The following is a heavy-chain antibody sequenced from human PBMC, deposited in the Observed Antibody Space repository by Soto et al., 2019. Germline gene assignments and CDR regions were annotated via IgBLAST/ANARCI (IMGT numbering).Heavy chain of an antibody. CDR2: ISGSGGST. CDR3: AKGGEVSYYYYYGMDV. Sequence: VQLLESGGGLVQPGGSLRLSCAASGFTFSSYAMSWVRQAPGKGLEWVSAISGSGGSTYYADSVKGRFTISRDNSKNTLYLQMNSLRAEDTAVYYCAKGGEVSYYYYYGMDVWGQETTVTVSS. CDR1: GFTFSSYA. J-gene: IGHJ6*02. D-gene: IGHD2-21*01. V-gene: IGHV3-23*01.